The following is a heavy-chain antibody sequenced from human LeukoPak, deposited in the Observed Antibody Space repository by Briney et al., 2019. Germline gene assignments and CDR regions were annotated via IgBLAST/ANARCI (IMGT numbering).Heavy chain of an antibody. CDR3: ARGTETTGYFDF. CDR2: IHYTGSS. V-gene: IGHV4-59*01. CDR1: GXSISGDY. Sequence: PSETLSLTWTVSGXSISGDYGSWLRQPPGKGLEWIGYIHYTGSSNYNPSLKSRVTMSVDTSKNQLSLTLGSVTAADTAVYHCARGTETTGYFDFWGPGTLVTVSS. J-gene: IGHJ4*02. D-gene: IGHD4-17*01.